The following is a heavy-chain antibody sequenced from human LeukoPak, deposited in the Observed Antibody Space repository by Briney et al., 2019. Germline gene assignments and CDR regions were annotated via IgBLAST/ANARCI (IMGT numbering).Heavy chain of an antibody. Sequence: GGSLRLSCAASGFTFSNYAMHWVRQPPGKGLEWVAIIWYDGSYKYYADSVKGRFTVSRDNSKNTLYLQVNSLSAEDTAVYYCARGNSDAFDIWGQGTMVTVSS. D-gene: IGHD4-23*01. CDR1: GFTFSNYA. CDR2: IWYDGSYK. CDR3: ARGNSDAFDI. V-gene: IGHV3-33*01. J-gene: IGHJ3*02.